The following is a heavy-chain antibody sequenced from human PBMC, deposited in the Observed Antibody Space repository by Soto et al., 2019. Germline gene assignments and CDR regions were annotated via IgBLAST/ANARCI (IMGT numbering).Heavy chain of an antibody. J-gene: IGHJ6*02. CDR3: ARDHRDYDSSGYSLNYYGMDV. CDR2: IIPIFGTA. CDR1: GGTFSSYA. V-gene: IGHV1-69*01. Sequence: QVQLVQSGAEVKKPGSSVKVSCKASGGTFSSYAISWVRQAPGQGLEWMGGIIPIFGTANYAQKFQGRVTITADESTSTAYMELSSLRSEDTAVYYCARDHRDYDSSGYSLNYYGMDVWGQGTTVTVSS. D-gene: IGHD3-22*01.